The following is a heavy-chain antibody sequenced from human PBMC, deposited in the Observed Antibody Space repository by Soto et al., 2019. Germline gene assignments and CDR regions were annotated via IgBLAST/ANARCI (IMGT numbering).Heavy chain of an antibody. D-gene: IGHD6-6*01. Sequence: QVQLQESGPGLVKPSQTLSLTCTVSGGSISSGDYYWSWIRQPPGKGLEWLGYIYYSGSTYYNPSLKSRVTISVDPSKNQFSLKLSSVTAADTAVYYCPGEEYSSSGYYYGMDVWGQGTTVTVSS. CDR2: IYYSGST. V-gene: IGHV4-30-4*01. CDR1: GGSISSGDYY. CDR3: PGEEYSSSGYYYGMDV. J-gene: IGHJ6*02.